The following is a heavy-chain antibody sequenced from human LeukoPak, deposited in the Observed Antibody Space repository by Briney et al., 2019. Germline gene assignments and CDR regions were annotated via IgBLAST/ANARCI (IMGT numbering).Heavy chain of an antibody. D-gene: IGHD1-1*01. J-gene: IGHJ4*02. CDR2: ISGGGGPI. Sequence: GGSLRLSCAASGFTISGEEMNWARQAPGKGLEWVLHISGGGGPIYYRDCVKGRFSISSDTAKNSLYLQMNSLRAEDTALYYCARGGSSRPLALRGRGTLVTVSS. V-gene: IGHV3-48*03. CDR1: GFTISGEE. CDR3: ARGGSSRPLAL.